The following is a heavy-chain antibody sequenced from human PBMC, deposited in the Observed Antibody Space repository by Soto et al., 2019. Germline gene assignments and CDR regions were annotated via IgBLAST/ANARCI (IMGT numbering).Heavy chain of an antibody. CDR2: IYYSGST. D-gene: IGHD3-9*01. V-gene: IGHV4-59*01. CDR3: ARGSSRYYDILTGQQELDY. Sequence: SETLSLTCTVSGGSISSYYWSWIRQPPGKGLEWIGYIYYSGSTNYNPSLKSRVTISVDTSKNQFSLKLSSVTAADTAVYYCARGSSRYYDILTGQQELDYWGQGTLVTVSS. J-gene: IGHJ4*02. CDR1: GGSISSYY.